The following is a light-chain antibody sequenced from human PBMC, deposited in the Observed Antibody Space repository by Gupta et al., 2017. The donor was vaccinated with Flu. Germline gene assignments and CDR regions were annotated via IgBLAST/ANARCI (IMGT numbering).Light chain of an antibody. CDR3: QQTYSAPYT. J-gene: IGKJ2*01. Sequence: DIQMTQSPSSLSASVGDRITITCRASQSMNNYLNWYQHKPGKAPELLIYEASSLQTGVPSRFSGSGSGTDFTLTISSLQPEDFATYYCQQTYSAPYTFGQGTKVEI. CDR1: QSMNNY. CDR2: EAS. V-gene: IGKV1-39*01.